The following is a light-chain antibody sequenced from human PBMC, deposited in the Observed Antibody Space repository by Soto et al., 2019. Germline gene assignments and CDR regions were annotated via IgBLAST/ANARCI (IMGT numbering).Light chain of an antibody. J-gene: IGLJ1*01. V-gene: IGLV2-23*01. CDR2: EGS. CDR3: CSFAGSSTYV. Sequence: QSALTQPASVSGSPGQSITISCTGTSSDVGRYNFVSWYQQYPGKAPKLMIYEGSKRPSGVSNRFSGSKSGNTASLTISGLQAEDEADYYCCSFAGSSTYVFGTGTQLTVL. CDR1: SSDVGRYNF.